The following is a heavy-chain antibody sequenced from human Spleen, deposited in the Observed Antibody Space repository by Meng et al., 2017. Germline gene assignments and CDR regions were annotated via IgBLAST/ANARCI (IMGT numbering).Heavy chain of an antibody. V-gene: IGHV4-34*01. CDR2: INHNGST. Sequence: LLLRGGGRLIPSEPLSRPCAGYGGSVSGSYWSCIRQPPGKGLGWFGEINHNGSTNHNPSLKSRVTISVDTAKIQFSLKLSSVTAADTAVYYCARGLSGSYYGTFDYWGQGTLVTVSS. D-gene: IGHD1-26*01. CDR1: GGSVSGSY. CDR3: ARGLSGSYYGTFDY. J-gene: IGHJ4*02.